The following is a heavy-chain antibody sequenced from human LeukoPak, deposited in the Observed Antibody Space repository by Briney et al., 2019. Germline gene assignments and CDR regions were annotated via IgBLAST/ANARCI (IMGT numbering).Heavy chain of an antibody. J-gene: IGHJ3*02. V-gene: IGHV1-2*02. CDR1: GYTFTGYY. D-gene: IGHD5-12*01. CDR2: INPNSGGT. CDR3: ARVKDSGRDAFDI. Sequence: ASVKVSCKASGYTFTGYYMHWVRQAPGQGLEWMGWINPNSGGTNYAQKLQGRVTMTTDTSTSTAYMELRSLRPDDTAVYYCARVKDSGRDAFDIWGQGTMVTVSS.